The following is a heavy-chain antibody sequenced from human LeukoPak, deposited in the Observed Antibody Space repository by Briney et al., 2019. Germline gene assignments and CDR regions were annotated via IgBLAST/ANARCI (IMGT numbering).Heavy chain of an antibody. D-gene: IGHD6-19*01. V-gene: IGHV1-69*01. CDR1: GGTFSSYA. J-gene: IGHJ6*04. CDR2: IIPILGTA. CDR3: ASTAVAGYYYYYGMDV. Sequence: GSSVKVSCKASGGTFSSYAISWVRQAPGQGLEWMGGIIPILGTANYAQKFQGRVTITADESTSTAYMELSSLRSEDTAVYYCASTAVAGYYYYYGMDVWGKGTTVTVSS.